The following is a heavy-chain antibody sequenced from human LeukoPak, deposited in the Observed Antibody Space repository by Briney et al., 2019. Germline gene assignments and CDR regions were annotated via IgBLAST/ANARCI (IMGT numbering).Heavy chain of an antibody. CDR1: GYTFTGYY. J-gene: IGHJ4*02. CDR3: ARDPHLAVRGAY. CDR2: INPNSGGT. Sequence: GASVKVSCKASGYTFTGYYMHWMRQAPGQGLEWMGWINPNSGGTNYAQKFQGRVTMTRDTSISTAYMELSRLRSDDTAVYYCARDPHLAVRGAYWGQGTLVTVSS. V-gene: IGHV1-2*02. D-gene: IGHD2-21*01.